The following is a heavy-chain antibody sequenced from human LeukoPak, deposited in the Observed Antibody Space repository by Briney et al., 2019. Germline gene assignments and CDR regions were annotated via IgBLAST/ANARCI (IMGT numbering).Heavy chain of an antibody. J-gene: IGHJ4*02. CDR3: ARASSSRLESGSLHFDY. V-gene: IGHV3-66*01. CDR1: GFTVSSNY. D-gene: IGHD1-26*01. Sequence: PGGSLRLSCAASGFTVSSNYMSWVRQAPGKGLEWVSVIYSGGSTYYADSVKGRFTISRDNSKNTLYLQMNSLRAEDTAVYYCARASSSRLESGSLHFDYWGQGTLVTVSS. CDR2: IYSGGST.